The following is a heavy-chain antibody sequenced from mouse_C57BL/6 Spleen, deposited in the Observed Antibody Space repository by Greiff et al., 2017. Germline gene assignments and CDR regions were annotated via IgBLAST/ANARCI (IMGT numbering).Heavy chain of an antibody. CDR3: ARLGYYGSPGYY. Sequence: QVQLQQPGAELVMPGASVKLSCKASGYTFTSYWMHWVKQRPGQGLEWIGEIDPSDSYTNYNQKFKGKSTLPVDKSSSTAYMQLSSLTSEDSAVYYCARLGYYGSPGYYWGQGTTLTVSS. CDR2: IDPSDSYT. J-gene: IGHJ2*01. CDR1: GYTFTSYW. D-gene: IGHD1-1*01. V-gene: IGHV1-69*01.